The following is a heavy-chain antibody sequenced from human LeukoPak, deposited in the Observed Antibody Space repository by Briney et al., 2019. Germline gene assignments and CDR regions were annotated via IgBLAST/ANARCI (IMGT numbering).Heavy chain of an antibody. Sequence: GASVKVSCKASGGTFSSYAISWVRQAPGQGLEWMGRIIPILGIANYAQKFQDRVTITADKSTSTAYMELSSLRSEDTAVYYCARDNYCGGDCLNWFDPWGQGTLVTVSS. CDR3: ARDNYCGGDCLNWFDP. CDR2: IIPILGIA. V-gene: IGHV1-69*04. J-gene: IGHJ5*02. CDR1: GGTFSSYA. D-gene: IGHD2-21*02.